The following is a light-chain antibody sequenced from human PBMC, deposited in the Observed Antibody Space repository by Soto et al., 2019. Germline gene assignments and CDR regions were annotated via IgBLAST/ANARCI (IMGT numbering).Light chain of an antibody. V-gene: IGKV3-11*01. CDR1: QSVSSS. CDR3: QQSYSTSFT. J-gene: IGKJ3*01. Sequence: EVVLTQSPATLSLSPGATATLSCGASQSVSSSLAWYQQKPGQAPRLLIYDASSRATGIPARFSGSGSGTDFALTISSLEPEDFATYYCQQSYSTSFTFGPGTKVDIK. CDR2: DAS.